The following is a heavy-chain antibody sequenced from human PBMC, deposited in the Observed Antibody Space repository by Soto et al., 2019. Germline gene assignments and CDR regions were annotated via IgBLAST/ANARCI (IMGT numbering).Heavy chain of an antibody. Sequence: EVQLLESGGGFVPPGGSLRLSCAASGFIFSDYAMTWVRQAPGKGLEWVSAISGSGGKTYYADSVKGRFTISRDSSQNMMSLQMSGLRAEDTAIYYCVKGMNYYYYYMDVWDNGTTVTVSS. CDR3: VKGMNYYYYYMDV. CDR2: ISGSGGKT. J-gene: IGHJ6*03. V-gene: IGHV3-23*01. CDR1: GFIFSDYA.